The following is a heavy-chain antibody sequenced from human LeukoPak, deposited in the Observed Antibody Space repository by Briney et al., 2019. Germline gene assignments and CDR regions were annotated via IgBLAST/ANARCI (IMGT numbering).Heavy chain of an antibody. Sequence: SETLSLTCAVYGGSFSGYYWSWIRQPPGKGLEWIGEINHSGSTNYNPSLKSRVTISVDTSKNQFSLKLSSVTAADTAVYYCARVHIVATILGGIWFDPWGQGTLVTVSS. J-gene: IGHJ5*02. CDR3: ARVHIVATILGGIWFDP. D-gene: IGHD5-12*01. V-gene: IGHV4-34*01. CDR1: GGSFSGYY. CDR2: INHSGST.